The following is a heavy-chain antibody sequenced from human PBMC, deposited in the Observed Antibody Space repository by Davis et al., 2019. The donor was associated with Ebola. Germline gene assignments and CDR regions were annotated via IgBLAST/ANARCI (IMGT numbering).Heavy chain of an antibody. Sequence: ASVKVSCKASGYTFTGYYMHWVRQAPGQGLEWMGWINPNSGGTNYAQKFQGRVTMTRDTSISTAYMELSRLRSDDTAVYYCARDPRKTASSSWGPTYYYYYMDVWGKGTTVTVSS. D-gene: IGHD6-6*01. V-gene: IGHV1-2*02. CDR1: GYTFTGYY. CDR3: ARDPRKTASSSWGPTYYYYYMDV. J-gene: IGHJ6*03. CDR2: INPNSGGT.